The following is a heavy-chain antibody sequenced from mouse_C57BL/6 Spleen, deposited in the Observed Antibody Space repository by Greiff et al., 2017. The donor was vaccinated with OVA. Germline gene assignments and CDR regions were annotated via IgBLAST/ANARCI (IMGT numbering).Heavy chain of an antibody. CDR3: ARGGYYGSVYYFDY. CDR2: IWTGGGT. V-gene: IGHV2-9-1*01. D-gene: IGHD1-1*01. J-gene: IGHJ2*01. Sequence: QVQLQQSGPGLVAPSQSLSITCTVSGFSLTSYAISWVRQPPGKGLEWLGVIWTGGGTNYNSALKSRLSISKDNSKSQVFLKMNSLQTDDTARYYCARGGYYGSVYYFDYWGQGTTLTVSS. CDR1: GFSLTSYA.